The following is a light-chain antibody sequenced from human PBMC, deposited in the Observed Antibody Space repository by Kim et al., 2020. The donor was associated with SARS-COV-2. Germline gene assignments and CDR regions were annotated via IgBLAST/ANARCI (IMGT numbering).Light chain of an antibody. CDR1: SSDVGGYNY. CDR3: CSYAGSYTYV. CDR2: DVS. Sequence: QSALTQPRSVSGSPGQSVTISRTETSSDVGGYNYVSWYQQHPGKASKLMIYDVSKRPSGVPDRFSGSKSGNTASLTISGLQAEDEADYYCCSYAGSYTYVFGTGTKVTVL. V-gene: IGLV2-11*01. J-gene: IGLJ1*01.